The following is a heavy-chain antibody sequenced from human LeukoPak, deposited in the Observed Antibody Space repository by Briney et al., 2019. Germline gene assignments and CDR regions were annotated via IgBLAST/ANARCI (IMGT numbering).Heavy chain of an antibody. Sequence: GGSLRLSCSASGFTFSSYAMHWVRQAPGKGLEYVSAISSNGGSTYYADSVKGRFTISRDNAKTTLYLQMSSLRAEDTAVYYCMKGRITMVRGVFDYCGQGNLVTVSS. CDR3: MKGRITMVRGVFDY. J-gene: IGHJ4*02. CDR2: ISSNGGST. CDR1: GFTFSSYA. D-gene: IGHD3-10*01. V-gene: IGHV3-64D*09.